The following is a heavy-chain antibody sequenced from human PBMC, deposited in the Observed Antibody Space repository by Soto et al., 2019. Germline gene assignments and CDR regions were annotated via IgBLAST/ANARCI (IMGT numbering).Heavy chain of an antibody. J-gene: IGHJ4*02. V-gene: IGHV3-33*01. CDR2: IWYDGRNK. CDR1: GFTFSSYG. D-gene: IGHD1-26*01. Sequence: QVQLVESGGGVVQPGRSLRLSCAASGFTFSSYGMHWVRQAPGKGLEWVAVIWYDGRNKYYADSVKGRFTISRDNSKNTLYLQMNSLRAEDTAVYYCARSGGGSHYWEFVFDYWGQGTLVTVSS. CDR3: ARSGGGSHYWEFVFDY.